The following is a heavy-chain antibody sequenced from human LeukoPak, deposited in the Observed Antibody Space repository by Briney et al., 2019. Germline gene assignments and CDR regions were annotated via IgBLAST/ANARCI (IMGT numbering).Heavy chain of an antibody. D-gene: IGHD3/OR15-3a*01. CDR2: IRDSGEA. CDR3: ARDRAANQDWVEFDP. J-gene: IGHJ5*02. Sequence: PGGSLRLSCAVSGFRVSDYYMSWVRQAPGKGLEWVGLIRDSGEAFYADFARGRFAISRDESENTLYLQMNSLRVEDMAVYFCARDRAANQDWVEFDPWGQGTPVIVSS. CDR1: GFRVSDYY. V-gene: IGHV3-66*03.